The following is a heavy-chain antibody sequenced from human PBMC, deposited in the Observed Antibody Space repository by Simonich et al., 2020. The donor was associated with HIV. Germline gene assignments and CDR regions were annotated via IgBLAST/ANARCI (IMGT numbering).Heavy chain of an antibody. Sequence: EVQVVESGGGLVQPGGSLRLSCEASGFMFSRYWMSGVRKAPGKGRWLLANIKQDGREKYYVDSVKGQFTISRDNAKNSLYLQMNSLRAEDTAVYYCASAVYFDFWGQGTLVAVSS. CDR1: GFMFSRYW. CDR2: IKQDGREK. D-gene: IGHD5-18*01. J-gene: IGHJ4*02. V-gene: IGHV3-7*01. CDR3: ASAVYFDF.